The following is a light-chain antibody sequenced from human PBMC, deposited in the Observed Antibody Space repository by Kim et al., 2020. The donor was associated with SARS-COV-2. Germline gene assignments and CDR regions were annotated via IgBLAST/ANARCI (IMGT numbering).Light chain of an antibody. V-gene: IGKV1-5*03. CDR1: QNIDSY. Sequence: SASVGDSGTITCRASQNIDSYLAWFQQKPGKAPKRLIYKVSNLESGVPSRFSGSGSGTEFTLIINNLQPDDFATYFCQQYDTYRTFGQGTKVDIK. CDR2: KVS. CDR3: QQYDTYRT. J-gene: IGKJ1*01.